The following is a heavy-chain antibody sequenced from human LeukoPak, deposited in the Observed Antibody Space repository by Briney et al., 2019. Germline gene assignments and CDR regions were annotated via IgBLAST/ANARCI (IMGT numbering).Heavy chain of an antibody. CDR1: GFTFSSYV. CDR3: AKDGGYSGYPGWFDP. V-gene: IGHV3-23*01. Sequence: GGPLRLSCAGSGFTFSSYVMHWVRQAPGKGLEWVSDISGGGVSTYYADSVKGRFTISRDNSKNTVYLQMNSLRAEDTAVYYCAKDGGYSGYPGWFDPWGQGTLVTVSS. J-gene: IGHJ5*02. CDR2: ISGGGVST. D-gene: IGHD5-12*01.